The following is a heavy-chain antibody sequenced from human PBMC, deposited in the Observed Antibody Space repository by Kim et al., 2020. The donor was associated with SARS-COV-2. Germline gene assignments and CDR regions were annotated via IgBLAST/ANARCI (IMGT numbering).Heavy chain of an antibody. CDR3: ARSGNKEWDIVVVVAAYYGMDV. Sequence: ASVKVSCKASGYTFTSYAMHWVRQAPGQRLEWMGWINAGNGNTKYSQKFQGRVTITRDTSASTAYMELSSLRSEDTAVYYCARSGNKEWDIVVVVAAYYGMDVWGQGTTVTVSS. V-gene: IGHV1-3*01. CDR1: GYTFTSYA. CDR2: INAGNGNT. D-gene: IGHD2-15*01. J-gene: IGHJ6*02.